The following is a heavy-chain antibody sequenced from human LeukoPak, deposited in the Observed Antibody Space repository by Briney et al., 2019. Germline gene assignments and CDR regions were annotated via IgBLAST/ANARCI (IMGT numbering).Heavy chain of an antibody. CDR2: INQDGSQK. J-gene: IGHJ4*02. V-gene: IGHV3-7*01. D-gene: IGHD3-10*01. Sequence: GGALRLSCASSGFSFSSYWMTWVRQAPGKGLEWVANINQDGSQKYYVDSVKGRFTISRDNAKNSLHLQMNSLRVEDTAVYYCVSTGFVLDYWGQGTLVTVSS. CDR1: GFSFSSYW. CDR3: VSTGFVLDY.